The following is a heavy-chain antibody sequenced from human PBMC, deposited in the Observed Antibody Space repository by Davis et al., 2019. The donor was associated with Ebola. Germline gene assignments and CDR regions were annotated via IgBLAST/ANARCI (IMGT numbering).Heavy chain of an antibody. V-gene: IGHV1-69*04. D-gene: IGHD1-26*01. CDR2: IIPILGIA. J-gene: IGHJ4*02. CDR3: AREPRYGGYVDY. Sequence: AASVKVSCKASGYTFSSYGISWVRQAPGQGLEWMGRIIPILGIANYAQKFQGRVTITADKSTSTAYMELSSLRSEDTAVYYCAREPRYGGYVDYWGQGTLVTVSS. CDR1: GYTFSSYG.